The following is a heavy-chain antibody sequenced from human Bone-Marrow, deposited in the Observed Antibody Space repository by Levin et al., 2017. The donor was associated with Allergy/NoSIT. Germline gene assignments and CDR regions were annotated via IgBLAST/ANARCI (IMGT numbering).Heavy chain of an antibody. D-gene: IGHD3-22*01. J-gene: IGHJ4*02. V-gene: IGHV4-59*01. Sequence: PSETLSLTCTVSGGSIGSFYWGWIRQPPGKGLEWIGHIYSSGSSSYSPSLKSRVSISVDTSKNQFSLELNSVTAADTAVYYCARGVVITGLDYWGQGTLVTVSS. CDR2: IYSSGSS. CDR1: GGSIGSFY. CDR3: ARGVVITGLDY.